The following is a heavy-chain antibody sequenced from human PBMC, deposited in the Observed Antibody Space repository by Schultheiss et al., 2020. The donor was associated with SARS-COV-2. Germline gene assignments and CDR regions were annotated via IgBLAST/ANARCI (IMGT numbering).Heavy chain of an antibody. V-gene: IGHV3-11*06. CDR1: GFTFNDYY. CDR3: ARERSLLRAFDI. CDR2: ISTTRSYT. Sequence: GESLKISCAASGFTFNDYYMSWIRQAPGKGLEWVSYISTTRSYTNYADSVKGRFTISRDNAKNSLYLQMNSLRAEDTAVYYCARERSLLRAFDIWGQGTMVTVSS. J-gene: IGHJ3*02.